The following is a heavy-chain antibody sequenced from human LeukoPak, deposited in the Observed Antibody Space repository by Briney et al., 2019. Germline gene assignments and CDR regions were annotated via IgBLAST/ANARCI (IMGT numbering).Heavy chain of an antibody. CDR2: IYFSGNT. CDR3: ARENPILYQGVEYFFDY. Sequence: SETLSLTCTVSGVSISSYYRSWIRQPPGKGLEWIGYIYFSGNTNYNPSPKSRVTISVDTSKNKFSLKLRSVTAADEAVYYCARENPILYQGVEYFFDYWGQGTLVTVSS. J-gene: IGHJ4*02. CDR1: GVSISSYY. D-gene: IGHD2-2*01. V-gene: IGHV4-59*01.